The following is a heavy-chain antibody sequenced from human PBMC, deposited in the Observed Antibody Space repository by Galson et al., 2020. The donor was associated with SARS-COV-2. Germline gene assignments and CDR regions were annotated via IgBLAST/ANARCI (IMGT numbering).Heavy chain of an antibody. Sequence: ASVKVSCKASGYTFTSQYIHWVRQAPGQGLEWVGVNNPYTGSISYAQMFRGRVTMTRDTSTSTAYMELTSLTSEDTAVYYCATPHSSGWLSPYHWGQGTLVTVSS. CDR2: NNPYTGSI. CDR1: GYTFTSQY. CDR3: ATPHSSGWLSPYH. D-gene: IGHD3-22*01. V-gene: IGHV1-46*01. J-gene: IGHJ5*02.